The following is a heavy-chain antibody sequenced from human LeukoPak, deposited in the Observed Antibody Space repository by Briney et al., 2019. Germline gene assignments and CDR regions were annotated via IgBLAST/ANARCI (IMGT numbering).Heavy chain of an antibody. CDR1: GGSISSNHW. CDR3: ARLLYSSSWLKL. J-gene: IGHJ4*02. D-gene: IGHD6-13*01. CDR2: MYHSGST. Sequence: PSGTLSLTCAVSGGSISSNHWWSWVRQPPKKGLEWIGEMYHSGSTNYNPSLKSRVTISVDKSKNQFSLKLSSVTAADTAVYCCARLLYSSSWLKLWGQGTLVTVSS. V-gene: IGHV4-4*01.